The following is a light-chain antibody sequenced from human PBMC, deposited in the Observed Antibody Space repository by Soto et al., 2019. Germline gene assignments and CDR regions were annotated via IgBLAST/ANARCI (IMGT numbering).Light chain of an antibody. V-gene: IGKV3-15*01. CDR3: QLSNNWPYT. CDR1: QSVSDN. J-gene: IGKJ2*01. Sequence: EIVMTQSPATLSVSPGERATLSCRASQSVSDNLAWYQRKPGQAPRLLIYGASTRATGIPARFSGSGSETEFTLTISSLQSEDVAIYYSQLSNNWPYTFGQGTKVDIK. CDR2: GAS.